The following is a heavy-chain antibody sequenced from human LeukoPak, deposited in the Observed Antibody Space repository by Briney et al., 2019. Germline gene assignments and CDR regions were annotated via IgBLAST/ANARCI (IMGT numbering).Heavy chain of an antibody. CDR1: GYTLTELS. Sequence: ASVKVSCKVSGYTLTELSMHWVRQAPGKGLEWMGGFDPEDGETIYAQKLQGRVTMTRDTSISTAYMELSRLRSDDTAVYYCARDSLAYYYDSSGYYFDFWGQGTLVTVSS. D-gene: IGHD3-22*01. CDR2: FDPEDGET. V-gene: IGHV1-24*01. J-gene: IGHJ4*02. CDR3: ARDSLAYYYDSSGYYFDF.